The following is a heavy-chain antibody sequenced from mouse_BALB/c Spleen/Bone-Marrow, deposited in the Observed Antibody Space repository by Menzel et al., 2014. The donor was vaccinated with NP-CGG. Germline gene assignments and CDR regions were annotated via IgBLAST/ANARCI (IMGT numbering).Heavy chain of an antibody. CDR3: RRSADWHVDV. J-gene: IGHJ1*01. CDR1: GFSITSDYA. Sequence: DVMLVESGPGLVHPSQSLSLTCTVTGFSITSDYAWNWLRPFPGNKLEWMDYISYSGSTSYNPSLKSRISITRDTSKNQCFLQLNSVTADDAATYYGRRSADWHVDVWSGGTTGT. CDR2: ISYSGST. V-gene: IGHV3-2*02.